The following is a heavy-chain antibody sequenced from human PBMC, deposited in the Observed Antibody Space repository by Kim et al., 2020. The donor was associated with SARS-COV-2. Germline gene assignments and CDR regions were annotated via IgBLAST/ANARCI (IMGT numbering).Heavy chain of an antibody. CDR3: ARLRRFLEWFEYYFDY. Sequence: LKGRVTISVGTSKNHFSLKLSSVTAADTAVYYCARLRRFLEWFEYYFDYWGQGTLVTVSS. V-gene: IGHV4-39*01. D-gene: IGHD3-3*01. J-gene: IGHJ4*02.